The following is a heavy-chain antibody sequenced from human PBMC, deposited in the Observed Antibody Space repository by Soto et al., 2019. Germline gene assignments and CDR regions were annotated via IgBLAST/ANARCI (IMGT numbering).Heavy chain of an antibody. CDR2: IYYSGST. Sequence: SETLSLTCTVSGGYISSGDSYWSWIRQPPGKGLEWIGYIYYSGSTYYNPSLKSRVAISVDTSKNHFSLRLNSVTAADTAVYYCARDTLHLKGYYYTMDVWGHGTTVTVSS. CDR1: GGYISSGDSY. D-gene: IGHD2-15*01. J-gene: IGHJ6*02. CDR3: ARDTLHLKGYYYTMDV. V-gene: IGHV4-30-4*01.